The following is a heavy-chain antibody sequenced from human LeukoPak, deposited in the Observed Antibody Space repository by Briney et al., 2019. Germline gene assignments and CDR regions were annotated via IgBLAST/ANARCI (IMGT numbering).Heavy chain of an antibody. J-gene: IGHJ4*02. D-gene: IGHD5-18*01. CDR2: ISGYGGNT. CDR3: SVGPHQKNGDTYGGV. CDR1: GFTFTSYG. Sequence: GGSVRLSCSASGFTFTSYGMRWVRQAPGKGLEYVSAISGYGGNTNYAHSVQGRFTITTDTSTNTVYLKMRSLRAEEKAVYYYSVGPHQKNGDTYGGVWGQGTLVTVSS. V-gene: IGHV3-64D*06.